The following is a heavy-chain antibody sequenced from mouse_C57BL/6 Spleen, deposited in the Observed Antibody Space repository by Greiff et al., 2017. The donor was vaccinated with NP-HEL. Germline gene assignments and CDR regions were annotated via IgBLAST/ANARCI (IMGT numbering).Heavy chain of an antibody. V-gene: IGHV3-6*01. CDR2: ISYDGSN. CDR1: GYSITSGSY. CDR3: ATSSGRLFAY. J-gene: IGHJ3*01. D-gene: IGHD3-2*02. Sequence: DVQLQESGPGLVKPSQSLSLTCSVTGYSITSGSYWNWLRQFPGNHLEWMAYISYDGSNNYNPSLKNRSSSTRDTSKSQLFLKLNSVTTDDTATYYCATSSGRLFAYWGQGTLVTVSA.